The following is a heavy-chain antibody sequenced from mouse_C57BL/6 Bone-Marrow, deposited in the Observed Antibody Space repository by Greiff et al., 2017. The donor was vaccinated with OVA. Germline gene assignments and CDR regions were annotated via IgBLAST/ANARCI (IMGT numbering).Heavy chain of an antibody. CDR3: ARDYYGSSYALWYFDV. Sequence: DVQLQESGPGLVKPSQSLSLTCSVTGYSITSGYYWNWIRQFPGNKLEWMGYISYDGSNNYNPSLKNRISITRDTSKNQFFLKLNSVTTEDTATYYCARDYYGSSYALWYFDVWGTGTTVTVSS. J-gene: IGHJ1*03. V-gene: IGHV3-6*01. D-gene: IGHD1-1*01. CDR1: GYSITSGYY. CDR2: ISYDGSN.